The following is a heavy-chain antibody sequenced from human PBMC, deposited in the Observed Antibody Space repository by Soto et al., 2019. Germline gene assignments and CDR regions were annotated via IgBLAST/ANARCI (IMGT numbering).Heavy chain of an antibody. CDR1: GLTFTDYW. CDR2: IKQDESEK. CDR3: ASDRFRGTYYLRGVTYFFEE. D-gene: IGHD1-26*01. J-gene: IGHJ4*02. Sequence: GGSLRLSCVTYGLTFTDYWMSWVRQAPGKGLEWVANIKQDESEKNYLDSVKGRFTISRGNAKNSLYLQMSSLRAEDTAVYYCASDRFRGTYYLRGVTYFFEEWGQGAPVTVSS. V-gene: IGHV3-7*03.